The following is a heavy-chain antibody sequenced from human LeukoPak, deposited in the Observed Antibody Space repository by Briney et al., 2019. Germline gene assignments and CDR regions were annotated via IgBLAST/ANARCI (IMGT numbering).Heavy chain of an antibody. V-gene: IGHV4-39*01. CDR2: IYYSGST. Sequence: PSETLSLTCTVSGGSISSSSYYWGWIRQPPGKGLEWIGSIYYSGSTYYNPSLKSRVTISVDTSKNQFSLKLSSVTAADTAVYYCARQNSLYYYGSGSYNGMDVWGQGTTVTVSS. J-gene: IGHJ6*02. CDR3: ARQNSLYYYGSGSYNGMDV. CDR1: GGSISSSSYY. D-gene: IGHD3-10*01.